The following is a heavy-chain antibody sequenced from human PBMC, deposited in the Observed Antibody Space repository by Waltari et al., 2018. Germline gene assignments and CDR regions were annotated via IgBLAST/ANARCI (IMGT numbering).Heavy chain of an antibody. V-gene: IGHV1-69*12. CDR3: AREGPIALYNWFDP. CDR2: IIPIVGTA. Sequence: QVQLVQSGAEVKKPGSSVKVSCKASGGTFSSYAISWVRQAPGQGLEWMGGIIPIVGTANSAQKCQGRVTITADESTSTAYMELSSLRSEDTAVYYCAREGPIALYNWFDPWGQGTLVTVSS. J-gene: IGHJ5*02. D-gene: IGHD6-13*01. CDR1: GGTFSSYA.